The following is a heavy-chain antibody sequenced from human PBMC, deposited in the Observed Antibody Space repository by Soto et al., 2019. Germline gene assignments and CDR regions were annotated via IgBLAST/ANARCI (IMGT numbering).Heavy chain of an antibody. V-gene: IGHV1-18*04. CDR3: ARDPEQLWQCIHYFSY. Sequence: ASVKVSCKASCYTFTSYGSSWVRQAPGQGLEWMGWISAYNGNTNYAQKLQGRVTMTTDHSRSTGYMGRRSRRSDDTAVYSCARDPEQLWQCIHYFSYRDRGALVAVAS. CDR1: CYTFTSYG. J-gene: IGHJ4*02. D-gene: IGHD5-18*01. CDR2: ISAYNGNT.